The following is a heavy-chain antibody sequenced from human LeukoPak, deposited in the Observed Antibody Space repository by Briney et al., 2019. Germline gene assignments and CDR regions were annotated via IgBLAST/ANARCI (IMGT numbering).Heavy chain of an antibody. CDR1: GFTFSSYA. V-gene: IGHV3-23*01. Sequence: PGGSLRLSCAASGFTFSSYAMSWVRQAPGKGLDWVSAISESGGTTYYAHSVKGRFTISRDNSKNTLYLQMNSLRAEDTAVYYCAKPQGDYYYMDVWGKGTTVTVSS. J-gene: IGHJ6*03. CDR2: ISESGGTT. D-gene: IGHD1-26*01. CDR3: AKPQGDYYYMDV.